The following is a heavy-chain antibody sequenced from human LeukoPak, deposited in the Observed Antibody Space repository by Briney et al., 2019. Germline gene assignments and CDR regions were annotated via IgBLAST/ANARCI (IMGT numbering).Heavy chain of an antibody. CDR3: AKAQGGRGWYGPNWYFDL. CDR1: GFTFDDYA. Sequence: GRSLRLSCAASGFTFDDYAMHWVRQAPGKGLEWVSGISWNSGSIGYADSVKGRFTISRDNAKNSLYLQMNSLRAEDMALYYCAKAQGGRGWYGPNWYFDLWGRGTLVTVSS. V-gene: IGHV3-9*03. J-gene: IGHJ2*01. CDR2: ISWNSGSI. D-gene: IGHD6-19*01.